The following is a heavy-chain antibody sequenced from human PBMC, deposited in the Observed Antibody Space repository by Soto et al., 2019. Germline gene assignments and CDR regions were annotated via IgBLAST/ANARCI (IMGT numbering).Heavy chain of an antibody. CDR3: AKGYSGYDKGNRFYYYFDY. CDR1: GFTFSSYA. CDR2: ISGSGGST. Sequence: PGGSLRLSCAASGFTFSSYAMSWVRQAPGKGQEWVSAISGSGGSTYYADSVKGRFTISRDNSKNTLYLQMNSLRAEDTAVYYCAKGYSGYDKGNRFYYYFDYWGQGTLVTVSS. D-gene: IGHD5-12*01. V-gene: IGHV3-23*01. J-gene: IGHJ4*02.